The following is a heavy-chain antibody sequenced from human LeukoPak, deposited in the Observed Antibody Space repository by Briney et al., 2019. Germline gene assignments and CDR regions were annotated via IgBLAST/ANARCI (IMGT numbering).Heavy chain of an antibody. Sequence: PSETLSLTCTVSGGSISSSSYYWGWIRQPPGKGLEWIGYIYYSGSTNYNPSLKSRVTISVDTSKNQFSLRLSSVTAADTAVYYCARQRPIYYYYGMDVWGQGTTVTVSS. CDR3: ARQRPIYYYYGMDV. CDR1: GGSISSSSYY. CDR2: IYYSGST. J-gene: IGHJ6*02. V-gene: IGHV4-61*05. D-gene: IGHD3-3*02.